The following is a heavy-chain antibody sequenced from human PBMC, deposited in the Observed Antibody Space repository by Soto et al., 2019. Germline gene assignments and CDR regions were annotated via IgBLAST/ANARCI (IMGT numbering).Heavy chain of an antibody. J-gene: IGHJ4*02. CDR1: GVSISGGGYY. V-gene: IGHV4-31*03. Sequence: QVQLQESGPGLVKPSQTLSLTCTVSGVSISGGGYYWSWIRQHPGKGLEWIGYTYYTGSTYYNPSLKSRVTLSVDTSANQFSLKLSSVSAAVTALYYCARGDYHGSGDYYFDYWGQGTLVTVSS. CDR2: TYYTGST. D-gene: IGHD3-10*01. CDR3: ARGDYHGSGDYYFDY.